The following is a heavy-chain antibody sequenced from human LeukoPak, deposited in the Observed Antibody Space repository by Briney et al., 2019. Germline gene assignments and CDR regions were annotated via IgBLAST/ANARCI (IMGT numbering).Heavy chain of an antibody. D-gene: IGHD6-13*01. CDR1: GFTFSSYW. Sequence: GGSLRLSCAASGFTFSSYWMHWVRQAPGKGLVWVSRINSDGSSTNYADSAKGRFTISRDNAKNTLYLQMNSLRAEDTAMYYCARARDVAAPATYWGQGTLVTVSS. CDR2: INSDGSST. CDR3: ARARDVAAPATY. V-gene: IGHV3-74*01. J-gene: IGHJ4*02.